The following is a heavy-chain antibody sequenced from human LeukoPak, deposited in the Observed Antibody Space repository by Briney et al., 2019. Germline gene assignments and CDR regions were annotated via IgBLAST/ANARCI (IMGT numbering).Heavy chain of an antibody. D-gene: IGHD2-15*01. CDR2: IYYSGST. CDR3: ARNLNCSGGSCYWGIDY. V-gene: IGHV4-59*01. Sequence: SETLSLTCTVSGGPISSYYWSWIRQPPGKGLEWIGYIYYSGSTNYNPSLKSRVTISVDTSKNQFSLKLSSVTAADTAVYYCARNLNCSGGSCYWGIDYWGQGTLVTVSS. CDR1: GGPISSYY. J-gene: IGHJ4*02.